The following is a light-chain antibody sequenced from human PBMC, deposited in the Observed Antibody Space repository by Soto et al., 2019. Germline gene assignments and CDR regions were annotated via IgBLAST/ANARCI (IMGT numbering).Light chain of an antibody. V-gene: IGLV2-14*01. J-gene: IGLJ1*01. Sequence: QSALTQPASVSGSPGQSITIACTGTNRDVGSYNLVSWYQQRPGEAPKLIISEVRNRPSGISYRFTGSKSGNTASLTISGLQAEDEAYYYCSSYTTTSTLVFGTGTKLTVL. CDR2: EVR. CDR3: SSYTTTSTLV. CDR1: NRDVGSYNL.